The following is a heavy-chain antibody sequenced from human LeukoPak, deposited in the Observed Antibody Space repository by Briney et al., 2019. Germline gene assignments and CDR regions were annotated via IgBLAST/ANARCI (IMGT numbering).Heavy chain of an antibody. V-gene: IGHV3-48*01. J-gene: IGHJ4*02. D-gene: IGHD1-14*01. Sequence: SGGSLRLSCAASGFTFSSYWMSWVRQAPGKGLEWISYITNGSDIRHYAGSVEGRFTVSRDNAKNSLYLQMNSLRAEDTAIYYCARGTLFWGQGTLVTVSS. CDR1: GFTFSSYW. CDR2: ITNGSDIR. CDR3: ARGTLF.